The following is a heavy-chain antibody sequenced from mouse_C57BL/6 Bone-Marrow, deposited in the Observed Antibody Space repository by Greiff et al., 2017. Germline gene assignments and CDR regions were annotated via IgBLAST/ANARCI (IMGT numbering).Heavy chain of an antibody. CDR3: ARGPNYFYY. V-gene: IGHV5-6*01. Sequence: EVQGVESGGDLVKPGGSLKLSCAASGFTFSSYGMSWVRQTPDKRLEWVATISSGGSYTYYPDSVKGRFTISRDNAKNTLYLQMSSLKSEDTAMYYCARGPNYFYYWGQGTTLTVSS. CDR1: GFTFSSYG. CDR2: ISSGGSYT. J-gene: IGHJ2*01.